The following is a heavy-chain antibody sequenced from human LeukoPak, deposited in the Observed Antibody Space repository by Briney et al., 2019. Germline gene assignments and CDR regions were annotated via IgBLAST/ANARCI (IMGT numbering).Heavy chain of an antibody. J-gene: IGHJ4*02. CDR1: GGSISSYH. CDR2: IYYSGST. D-gene: IGHD3-22*01. V-gene: IGHV4-59*01. Sequence: SETLSLTCTVSGGSISSYHWSWIRQPPGKGLEWIGYIYYSGSTNYNPSLKSRVTISVDTSKNQFSLKLSSVTAADTAVYYCARGGGGAYYYDSSGYYPYYFDYWGQGTLVTVSS. CDR3: ARGGGGAYYYDSSGYYPYYFDY.